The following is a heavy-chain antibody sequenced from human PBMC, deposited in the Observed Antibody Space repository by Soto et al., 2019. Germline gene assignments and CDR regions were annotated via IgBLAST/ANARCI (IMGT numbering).Heavy chain of an antibody. CDR3: AKDKLIAVAGYYFDY. V-gene: IGHV3-30*18. CDR2: ISYDGSNK. Sequence: GGSLRLSCAASGFTFSIYGMHWVRQAPGKGLEWVAVISYDGSNKYYADSVKGRFTISRDNSKNTLYLQMNSLRAEDTAVYYCAKDKLIAVAGYYFDYWGQGTLVTVSS. J-gene: IGHJ4*02. D-gene: IGHD6-19*01. CDR1: GFTFSIYG.